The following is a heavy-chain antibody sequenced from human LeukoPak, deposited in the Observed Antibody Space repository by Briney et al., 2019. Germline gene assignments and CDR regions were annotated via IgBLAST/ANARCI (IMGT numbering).Heavy chain of an antibody. CDR3: ARGRGSGSYYTYYFDY. CDR2: IYYSGSS. D-gene: IGHD3-10*01. V-gene: IGHV4-59*01. Sequence: PSGTLSLTCTASGGTISSYYWSWIRQPPGKGLEWIGYIYYSGSSNYNPSLKSRVTISVDNSKHQFSLKLISVTAADPALYYRARGRGSGSYYTYYFDYWGRGTLVTVSS. CDR1: GGTISSYY. J-gene: IGHJ4*02.